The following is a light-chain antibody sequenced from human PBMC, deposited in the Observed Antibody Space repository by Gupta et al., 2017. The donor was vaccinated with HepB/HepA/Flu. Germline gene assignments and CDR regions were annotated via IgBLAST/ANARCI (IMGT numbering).Light chain of an antibody. CDR3: QTWGTGIRV. CDR1: SGHSSYA. V-gene: IGLV4-69*01. J-gene: IGLJ3*02. Sequence: QLVLTHSPPASASLGASVKLTCTPSSGHSSYAIAWHRQQPEKGPRYLMKLNSDGSHSKGDGIPDRFSGSSSGAERYLTISRLQSEDEADYYCQTWGTGIRVFGGGTKLTVL. CDR2: LNSDGSH.